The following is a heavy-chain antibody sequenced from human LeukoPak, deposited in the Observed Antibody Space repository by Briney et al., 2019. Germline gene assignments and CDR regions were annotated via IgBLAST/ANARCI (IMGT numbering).Heavy chain of an antibody. CDR3: ARVGTWYYSDY. Sequence: SQTLSLTCTVSGGSLSSGDYYWSWIRQPPGKGLEWIGYIYYSGSTYYNPSLKRRVTISVDTSKNQFCLKLSSVTAADTAVYYCARVGTWYYSDYWGQGTLVTVSS. V-gene: IGHV4-30-4*08. J-gene: IGHJ4*02. CDR1: GGSLSSGDYY. CDR2: IYYSGST. D-gene: IGHD2-15*01.